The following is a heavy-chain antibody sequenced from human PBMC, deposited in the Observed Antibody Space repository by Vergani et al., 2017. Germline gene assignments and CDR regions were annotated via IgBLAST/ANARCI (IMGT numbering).Heavy chain of an antibody. CDR3: ARGGSYYDSSGYYERPFDY. D-gene: IGHD3-22*01. CDR2: IIPIFGTA. Sequence: QVQLVQSGAEVKKPGSSVKVSCKASGGTFSSYAISWVRQAPGQGLEWMGGIIPIFGTANYAQKFQGRVTITADESTSTAYMELSSLRSEDTAVYYCARGGSYYDSSGYYERPFDYWGQGTLVTVSS. CDR1: GGTFSSYA. V-gene: IGHV1-69*01. J-gene: IGHJ4*02.